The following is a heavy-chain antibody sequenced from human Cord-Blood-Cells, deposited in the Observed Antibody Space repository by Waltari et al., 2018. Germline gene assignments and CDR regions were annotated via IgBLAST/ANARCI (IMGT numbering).Heavy chain of an antibody. D-gene: IGHD4-17*01. J-gene: IGHJ4*02. CDR3: ARDTTVTTLSFDY. V-gene: IGHV3-30-3*01. CDR2: ISYDGNNK. CDR1: GFTFTSYA. Sequence: QVQLVESGGGVVQPGRSLRLSCAASGFTFTSYALHRVRQAPGKGLEWVAVISYDGNNKYYADSVKGRFTISRDNSKNTLYLQMNSLRAEDTAVYYCARDTTVTTLSFDYWGQGTLVTVSS.